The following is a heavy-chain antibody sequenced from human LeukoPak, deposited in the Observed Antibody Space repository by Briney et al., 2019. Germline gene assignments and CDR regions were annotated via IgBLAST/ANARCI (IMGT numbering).Heavy chain of an antibody. CDR2: INPNSGGT. CDR1: GYTFTGYY. V-gene: IGHV1-2*02. D-gene: IGHD1-26*01. CDR3: ARDLDSVGATTNFDY. Sequence: ASVKVSCKASGYTFTGYYMHWVRQAPGQGLEWMGWINPNSGGTNYAQKFQGRVTMTRDTSISTAYMELSRLRSDDTAVYYCARDLDSVGATTNFDYWGQGTLVTVSS. J-gene: IGHJ4*02.